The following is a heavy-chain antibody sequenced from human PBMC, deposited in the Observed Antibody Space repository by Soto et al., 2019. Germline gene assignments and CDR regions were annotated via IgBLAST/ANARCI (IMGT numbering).Heavy chain of an antibody. J-gene: IGHJ4*02. CDR1: GYTFTSYG. CDR2: ISAYNGNT. V-gene: IGHV1-18*04. D-gene: IGHD3-3*01. Sequence: ASVKVSCKASGYTFTSYGISWVRQAPGQGLEWMGWISAYNGNTNYAQKLQGRVTMTPDTSTSTAYMELRSLRSDDTAVYYCARVIFGVVISDFDYWGQGTLVTVSS. CDR3: ARVIFGVVISDFDY.